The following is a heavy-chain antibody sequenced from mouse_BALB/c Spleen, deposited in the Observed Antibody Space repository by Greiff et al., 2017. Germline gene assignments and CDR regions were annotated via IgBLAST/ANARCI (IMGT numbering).Heavy chain of an antibody. J-gene: IGHJ3*01. D-gene: IGHD4-1*01. Sequence: EVKVEESGGGLVQPGGSMKLSCVASGFTFSNYWMNWVRQSPEKGLEWVAEIRLKSNNYATHYAESVKGRFTISRDDSKSSVYLQMNNLRAEDTGIYYCTRWDVAWFAYWGQGTLVTVSA. CDR3: TRWDVAWFAY. CDR2: IRLKSNNYAT. CDR1: GFTFSNYW. V-gene: IGHV6-6*02.